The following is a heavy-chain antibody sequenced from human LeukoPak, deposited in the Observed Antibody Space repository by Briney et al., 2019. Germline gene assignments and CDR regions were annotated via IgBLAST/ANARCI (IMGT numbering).Heavy chain of an antibody. CDR1: GGSFSGYY. CDR2: INHSGST. J-gene: IGHJ3*02. CDR3: ARVMIVVVGAFDI. D-gene: IGHD3-22*01. V-gene: IGHV4-34*01. Sequence: SETLSLTCAVYGGSFSGYYWSWIRQPPGKGLEWIGEINHSGSTNYNPSLKSRVTISVDTSKNQFSLKLSSVTAADTAVYYCARVMIVVVGAFDIWGQGTMVTVSS.